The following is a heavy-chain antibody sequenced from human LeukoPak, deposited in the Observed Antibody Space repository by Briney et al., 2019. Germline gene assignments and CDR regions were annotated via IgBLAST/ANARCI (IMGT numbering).Heavy chain of an antibody. CDR1: GGSISSYY. CDR3: ARGGYSYGSYYFDY. V-gene: IGHV4-59*01. J-gene: IGHJ4*02. CDR2: IYYSGST. Sequence: SETLSLTCTVSGGSISSYYWSWIRQPPGKGLGWIGYIYYSGSTNYNPSLKSRVTISVDTSKNQFSLKLSSVTAADTAVYYCARGGYSYGSYYFDYWGQGTLVTVSS. D-gene: IGHD5-18*01.